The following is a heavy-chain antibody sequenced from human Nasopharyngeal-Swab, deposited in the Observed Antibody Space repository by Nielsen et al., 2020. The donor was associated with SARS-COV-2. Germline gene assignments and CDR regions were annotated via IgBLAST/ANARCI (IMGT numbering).Heavy chain of an antibody. J-gene: IGHJ5*02. CDR3: ARDEKSQGIFGVVISGQWWFDP. D-gene: IGHD3-3*01. V-gene: IGHV7-4-1*02. CDR1: GYTFTSYA. CDR2: INTNTGNP. Sequence: VKVSCKASGYTFTSYAMNWVRQAPGQGLEWMGWINTNTGNPTYAQGFTGRFVFSLDTSVSTAYLQISSLKAEDTAVYYCARDEKSQGIFGVVISGQWWFDPWGQGTLVTVSS.